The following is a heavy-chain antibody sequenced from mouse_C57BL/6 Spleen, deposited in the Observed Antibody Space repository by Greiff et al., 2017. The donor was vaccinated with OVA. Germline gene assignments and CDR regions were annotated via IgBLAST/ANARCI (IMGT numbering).Heavy chain of an antibody. CDR2: IYPGDGDT. D-gene: IGHD4-1*01. CDR1: GYAFSSSW. CDR3: ARTWDEVDY. J-gene: IGHJ2*01. Sequence: VQRVESGPELVKPGASVKISYKASGYAFSSSWMNWVKQRPGKGLEWIGRIYPGDGDTNYNGKFKGKATLTADKSSSTAYMQLSSLTSEDSAVYFCARTWDEVDYWGQGTTLTVSS. V-gene: IGHV1-82*01.